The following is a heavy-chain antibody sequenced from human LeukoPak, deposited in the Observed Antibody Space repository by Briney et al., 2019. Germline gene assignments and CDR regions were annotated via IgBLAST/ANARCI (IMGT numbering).Heavy chain of an antibody. CDR1: GGSFSGYY. Sequence: SETLSLTCAVYGGSFSGYYWRWIRQPPGKGLEWIGEINHSESTNYNPSLKSRVTISVDTSKNQFSLKLSSVTAADTAVYYCARGSIAVAGTFDYWGQGTLVTVSS. D-gene: IGHD6-19*01. CDR3: ARGSIAVAGTFDY. V-gene: IGHV4-34*01. J-gene: IGHJ4*02. CDR2: INHSEST.